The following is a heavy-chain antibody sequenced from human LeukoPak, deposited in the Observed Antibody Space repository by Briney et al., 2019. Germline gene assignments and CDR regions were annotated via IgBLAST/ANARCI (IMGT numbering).Heavy chain of an antibody. CDR3: ARDWDYYGSGSYYQDY. CDR2: IWYDGSNK. Sequence: PGGSLRLSCAASGFTFSSYGMHWVRQAPGKGLEWVAVIWYDGSNKYYADSVKGRFTISRDNSKNTLYLQMNSLRAEDTAVYYCARDWDYYGSGSYYQDYWGQGTLVTVSS. J-gene: IGHJ4*02. CDR1: GFTFSSYG. V-gene: IGHV3-33*01. D-gene: IGHD3-10*01.